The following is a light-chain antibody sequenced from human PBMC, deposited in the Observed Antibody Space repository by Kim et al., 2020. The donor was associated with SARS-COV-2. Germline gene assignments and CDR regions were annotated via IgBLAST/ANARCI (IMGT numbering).Light chain of an antibody. Sequence: QRVTISCTGSSSNVGAGFDVHWYQQLPGTAPKLLIFATASRPSGVPDRFSASKSGTSASLAITGLQPEDEADYYCQSFDSSLSGWVFGGGTQLTVL. CDR1: SSNVGAGFD. V-gene: IGLV1-40*01. CDR2: ATA. J-gene: IGLJ3*02. CDR3: QSFDSSLSGWV.